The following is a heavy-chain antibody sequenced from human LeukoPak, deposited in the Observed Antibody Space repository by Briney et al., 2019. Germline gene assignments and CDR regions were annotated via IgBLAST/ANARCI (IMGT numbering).Heavy chain of an antibody. CDR1: GFTFSSYG. CDR3: AKARRRIAAAGAPFDY. D-gene: IGHD6-13*01. CDR2: ISYDGSNK. J-gene: IGHJ4*02. V-gene: IGHV3-30*18. Sequence: GGSLRLSCAASGFTFSSYGMHWVRQAPGKGLEWVAVISYDGSNKYYADSVKGRFTISRDNSKNTLYLQMNSLRAEDTAVYYCAKARRRIAAAGAPFDYWGQGTLVTVSS.